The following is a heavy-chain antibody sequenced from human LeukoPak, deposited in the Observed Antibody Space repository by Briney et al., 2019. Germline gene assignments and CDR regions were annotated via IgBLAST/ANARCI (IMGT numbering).Heavy chain of an antibody. J-gene: IGHJ4*02. CDR3: ARGQVSGWYWDPLDY. Sequence: SETLSLTCTVSGGSISSYYWSWIRQPAGKGLEWIGRIYTSGSTDYNPSLKSRVTMSVDTSKNQFSLKLSSVTAADTAVYYCARGQVSGWYWDPLDYWGQGTLVTVSS. CDR2: IYTSGST. V-gene: IGHV4-4*07. D-gene: IGHD6-19*01. CDR1: GGSISSYY.